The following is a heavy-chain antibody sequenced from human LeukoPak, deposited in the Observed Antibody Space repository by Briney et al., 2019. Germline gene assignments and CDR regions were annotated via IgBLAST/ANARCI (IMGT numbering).Heavy chain of an antibody. CDR3: ARGYSYHYMDV. V-gene: IGHV4-4*07. CDR1: GGSINNYY. J-gene: IGHJ6*03. Sequence: SETLSLTCTVSGGSINNYYWSWLRQPAGKGLEWIGRIYSSGSTNYNPSVQSRVTISVDKSKNQFSLEMSSVTAADTAVYYCARGYSYHYMDVWGKGTTVTVSS. CDR2: IYSSGST.